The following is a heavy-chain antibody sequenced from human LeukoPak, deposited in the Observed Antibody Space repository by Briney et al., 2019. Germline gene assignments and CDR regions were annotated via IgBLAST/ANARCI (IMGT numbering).Heavy chain of an antibody. V-gene: IGHV4-59*11. Sequence: PSETLSLTCAVSDDSFSSHYWTWIRQPPGKGLEWIGYISYIGSTSYNPSLKSRVTNSIDTSRNQFSLRLSSVTAADKAVYYCARDLVTVTKGFDIWGQGTMVSVSS. D-gene: IGHD4-17*01. CDR1: DDSFSSHY. J-gene: IGHJ3*02. CDR3: ARDLVTVTKGFDI. CDR2: ISYIGST.